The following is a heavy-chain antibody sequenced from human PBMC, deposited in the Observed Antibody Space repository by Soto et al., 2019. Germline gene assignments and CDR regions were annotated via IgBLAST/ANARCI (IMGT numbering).Heavy chain of an antibody. CDR2: IGSSGSTI. Sequence: GGSLRLSCAASGFTFSDYYMSWIRQAPGKGLEWVSYIGSSGSTIYYADSVKGRFTISRDNAKNSLYLQMNSLRAEDTAVYYCARDKYYDFWSGYFIPYYYYGMDVWGQGTTVTVSS. CDR1: GFTFSDYY. J-gene: IGHJ6*02. V-gene: IGHV3-11*01. CDR3: ARDKYYDFWSGYFIPYYYYGMDV. D-gene: IGHD3-3*01.